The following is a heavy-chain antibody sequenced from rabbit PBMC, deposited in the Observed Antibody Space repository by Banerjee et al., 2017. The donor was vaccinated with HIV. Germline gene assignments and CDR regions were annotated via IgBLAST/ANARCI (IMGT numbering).Heavy chain of an antibody. D-gene: IGHD8-1*01. CDR1: GIDLSSSFW. V-gene: IGHV1S45*01. CDR2: IYTGDDST. Sequence: QEQLVESGGGLVTLGGSLKLTCKASGIDLSSSFWISWVRQTPGKGLEWIGCIYTGDDSTYYASWAKGRFSISKTSSTTVTLQMTSLTAADTATYFCARDYNDAGDGYCSFNLWGPGTLVTVS. J-gene: IGHJ4*01. CDR3: ARDYNDAGDGYCSFNL.